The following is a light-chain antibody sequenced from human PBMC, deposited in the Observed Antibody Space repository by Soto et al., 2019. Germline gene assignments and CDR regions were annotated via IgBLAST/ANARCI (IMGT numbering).Light chain of an antibody. V-gene: IGLV2-11*01. CDR2: DVS. CDR1: DVGDYNT. J-gene: IGLJ1*01. CDR3: CPYAGTYV. Sequence: QSVLTQPRSVSGSPGQSVIISCSDVGDYNTVSWYQHHPGKAPKLMIYDVSRRPSGVPHRFSGSQSGNTASLTISGLQAEDEADYYCCPYAGTYVFGTGTKVTVL.